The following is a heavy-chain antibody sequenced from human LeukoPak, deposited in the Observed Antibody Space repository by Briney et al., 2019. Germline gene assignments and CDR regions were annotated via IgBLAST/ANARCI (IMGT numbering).Heavy chain of an antibody. D-gene: IGHD5-18*01. J-gene: IGHJ4*02. CDR2: IIPIFGTA. CDR3: ARNVDTAITGYFDY. V-gene: IGHV1-69*01. Sequence: SVKVSCTASGGSFSRYAISWVRQAPGQGLERMGGIIPIFGTANYAQKFQGRVTITADESTSTAYMELSSLRSEDTAVYYCARNVDTAITGYFDYWGQGTLVTVSS. CDR1: GGSFSRYA.